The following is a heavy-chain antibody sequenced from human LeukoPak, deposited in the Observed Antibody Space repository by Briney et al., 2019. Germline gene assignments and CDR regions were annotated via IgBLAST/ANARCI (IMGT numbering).Heavy chain of an antibody. CDR2: ISAYNGNT. CDR3: ARADWNDVNWFDP. V-gene: IGHV1-18*04. Sequence: ASVKASCKASGYTFTSYGISWVRQAPGQRLEWRGWISAYNGNTNYAQKLQGRVTMTTHTSTSTAYMELRSLRSDDTTVYYCARADWNDVNWFDPWGQGTLVTVSS. J-gene: IGHJ5*02. D-gene: IGHD1-1*01. CDR1: GYTFTSYG.